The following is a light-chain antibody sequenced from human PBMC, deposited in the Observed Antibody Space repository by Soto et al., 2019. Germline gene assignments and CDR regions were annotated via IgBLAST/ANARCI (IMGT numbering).Light chain of an antibody. CDR2: AAS. CDR3: QQSYSVPLT. V-gene: IGKV1-39*01. J-gene: IGKJ3*01. Sequence: DIQMTQSPSSLSASVGDRVTITCRASQSIDTYLNWYQQKPGKAPKLLIYAASTLQSGVPSRFSGSGSGTNFSLTISSLQPEDFARYYCQQSYSVPLTFGPGTKVDIK. CDR1: QSIDTY.